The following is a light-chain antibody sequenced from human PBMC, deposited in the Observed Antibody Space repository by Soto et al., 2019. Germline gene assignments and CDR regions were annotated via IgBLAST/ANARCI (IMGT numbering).Light chain of an antibody. V-gene: IGKV1-5*03. CDR2: KAS. J-gene: IGKJ1*01. CDR1: QSIGNY. Sequence: DIQMTQSPSSLSASVGDRVTITCRATQSIGNYLNWYQQKPGKAPNLLIYKASTLKSGVPSRFSGSGSGTEFTLTISSLQPDDFATYYCQHYNSYSEAFGQGTKVDIK. CDR3: QHYNSYSEA.